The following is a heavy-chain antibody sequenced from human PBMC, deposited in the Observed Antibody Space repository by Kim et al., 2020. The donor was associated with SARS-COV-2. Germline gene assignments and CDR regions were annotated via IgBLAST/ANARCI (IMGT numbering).Heavy chain of an antibody. CDR1: GGTFSSYT. J-gene: IGHJ6*02. Sequence: SVKVSCKASGGTFSSYTISWVRQAPGQGLEWMGRIIPILGIANYAQKFQGRVTITADKSTSTAYMELSSLRSEDTAVYYCARISSTNPYYCYGMDVWGQGTTVTVSS. V-gene: IGHV1-69*02. CDR3: ARISSTNPYYCYGMDV. CDR2: IIPILGIA. D-gene: IGHD2-2*01.